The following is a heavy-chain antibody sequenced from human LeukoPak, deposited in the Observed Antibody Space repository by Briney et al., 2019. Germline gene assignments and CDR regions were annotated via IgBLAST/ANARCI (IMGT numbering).Heavy chain of an antibody. CDR3: AILTGYYPSTGPFDY. CDR1: GYSFTSYW. CDR2: IYPGDSDT. Sequence: GESLKISCKGSGYSFTSYWIGWVRQMPGKGLEWMGIIYPGDSDTRYSPSFQGQVTISADKSISTAYLQWSSLKASDTAMYYCAILTGYYPSTGPFDYWGQGTLVTVSS. V-gene: IGHV5-51*01. J-gene: IGHJ4*02. D-gene: IGHD3-9*01.